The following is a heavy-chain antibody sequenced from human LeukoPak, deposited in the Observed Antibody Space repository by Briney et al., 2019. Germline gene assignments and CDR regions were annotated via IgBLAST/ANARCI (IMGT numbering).Heavy chain of an antibody. D-gene: IGHD1-26*01. CDR1: GFTFSNYG. Sequence: GGSLRLSCAASGFTFSNYGMHWVRQAPGKGLEWVALISFDESSEYYADSVKGRFSISRDNSKNTLYLQMNSLRAEDTAVYYCAKDPGSYYGEYFQHWGQGTLVTVSS. J-gene: IGHJ1*01. CDR2: ISFDESSE. V-gene: IGHV3-30*18. CDR3: AKDPGSYYGEYFQH.